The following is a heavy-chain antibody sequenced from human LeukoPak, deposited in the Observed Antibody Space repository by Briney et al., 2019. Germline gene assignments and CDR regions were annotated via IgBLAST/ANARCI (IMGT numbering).Heavy chain of an antibody. CDR3: ARDPGSYGPIYYFDY. Sequence: GSLRLSCAASGFTFSSYWMSWVRQAPGKGLEWVANIKQDGSEKYYVDSVKGRFTISRDNAKNSLYLQMNSLRAEDTAVYYCARDPGSYGPIYYFDYWGQGTLVTVSS. J-gene: IGHJ4*02. CDR2: IKQDGSEK. D-gene: IGHD5-18*01. V-gene: IGHV3-7*01. CDR1: GFTFSSYW.